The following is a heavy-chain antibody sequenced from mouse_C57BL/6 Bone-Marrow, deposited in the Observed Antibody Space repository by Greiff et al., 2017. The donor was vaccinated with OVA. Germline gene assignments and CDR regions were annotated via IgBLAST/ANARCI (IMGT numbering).Heavy chain of an antibody. CDR2: IWGVGST. Sequence: VMLVESGPGLVAPSQSLSITCTVSGFSLTSYGVDWVRQSPGKGLEWLGVIWGVGSTNYNSALKSRLSISKDNSKSQVFLKMNSLQTDDTARYYCASDADWGQGTLVTVSA. CDR1: GFSLTSYG. V-gene: IGHV2-6*01. J-gene: IGHJ3*01. CDR3: ASDAD.